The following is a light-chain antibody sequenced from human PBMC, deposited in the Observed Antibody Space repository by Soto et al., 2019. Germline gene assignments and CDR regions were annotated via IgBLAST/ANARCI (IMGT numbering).Light chain of an antibody. CDR3: QQRSNWPPFT. CDR2: DAS. V-gene: IGKV3-11*01. J-gene: IGKJ3*01. CDR1: QSVSSY. Sequence: IVMTQSPATLSLSPGERATLYCRDSQSVSSYLAWYQQKPGQAPRLLIYDASNRATGIPARFSGSGSGTDFTLTISSLEPEDFAVYYCQQRSNWPPFTFGPGTKVDI.